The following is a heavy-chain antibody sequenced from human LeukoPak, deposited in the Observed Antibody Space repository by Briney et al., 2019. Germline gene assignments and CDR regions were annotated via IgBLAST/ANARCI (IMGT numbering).Heavy chain of an antibody. CDR2: MYQSGST. V-gene: IGHV4-38-2*02. Sequence: SETLSLTCIVSGYPISSGYYWGWIRQPPGKGLEWIGSMYQSGSTYYNPSLKSRVTISVDTSKNQFSLKLSSVTAADTAVYYCARGGTRLLPDYWGQGTLVTVSS. CDR3: ARGGTRLLPDY. CDR1: GYPISSGYY. J-gene: IGHJ4*02. D-gene: IGHD1-26*01.